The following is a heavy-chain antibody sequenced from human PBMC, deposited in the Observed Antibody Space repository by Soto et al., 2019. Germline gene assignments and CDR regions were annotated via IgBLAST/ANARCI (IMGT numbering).Heavy chain of an antibody. D-gene: IGHD6-19*01. CDR3: ARDRSSGWYFRYYFDY. CDR1: GYPISSGYY. J-gene: IGHJ4*02. Sequence: SETLSLTCAVSGYPISSGYYWGWIRQPPGKGLEWIGSIYHSGSTYYNPSLKSRVTISVDTSKNQFSLKLSSVTAADTAVYYCARDRSSGWYFRYYFDYWGQGTLVTVSS. CDR2: IYHSGST. V-gene: IGHV4-38-2*02.